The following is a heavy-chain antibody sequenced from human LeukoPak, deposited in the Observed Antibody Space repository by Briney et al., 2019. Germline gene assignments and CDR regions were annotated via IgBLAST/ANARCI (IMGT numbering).Heavy chain of an antibody. J-gene: IGHJ4*02. D-gene: IGHD6-13*01. CDR1: GYSISSGSY. Sequence: SETLSLTCNVSGYSISSGSYWGWIRQSPGKGLEWIGNLYYSGSSYYNPSLKSRLTISKDTSKNQFSLRLSSVTAADTAVYFCARDHHGSSYWGQGTLVTVSS. V-gene: IGHV4-38-2*02. CDR2: LYYSGSS. CDR3: ARDHHGSSY.